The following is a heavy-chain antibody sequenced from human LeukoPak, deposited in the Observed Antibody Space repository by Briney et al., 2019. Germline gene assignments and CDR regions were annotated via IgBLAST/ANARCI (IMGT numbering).Heavy chain of an antibody. V-gene: IGHV3-21*01. Sequence: PGGSLRLSCAGSGFIFSTYTMSWVRRAPGKGLEWVSSIISSGNYIYYADSVKGRFTISRDSAKNSLSLQMNSLRGEDTAVYYCARGREGYFDYWGQGSLVTVSS. CDR2: IISSGNYI. CDR1: GFIFSTYT. J-gene: IGHJ4*02. CDR3: ARGREGYFDY. D-gene: IGHD1-26*01.